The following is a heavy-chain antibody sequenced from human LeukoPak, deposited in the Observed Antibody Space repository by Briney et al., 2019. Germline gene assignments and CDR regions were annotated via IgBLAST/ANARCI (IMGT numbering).Heavy chain of an antibody. V-gene: IGHV3-23*01. CDR2: ISGSGGST. CDR1: GFTFSSYA. J-gene: IGHJ6*03. Sequence: GGSLRLSCAASGFTFSSYAMSWVRQAPGKGLEWVSVISGSGGSTYYADSVKGRFTISRDNSKNTLYLQMNSLRAEDTAVYYCAKAYSSSWTRYYYYMDVWGKGTTVTVSS. D-gene: IGHD6-13*01. CDR3: AKAYSSSWTRYYYYMDV.